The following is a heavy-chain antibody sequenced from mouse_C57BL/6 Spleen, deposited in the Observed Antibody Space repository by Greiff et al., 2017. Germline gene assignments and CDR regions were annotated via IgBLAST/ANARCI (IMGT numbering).Heavy chain of an antibody. Sequence: QVHVKQPGAELVKPGASVKLSCKASGYTFTSYWMHWVKQRPGQGLEWIGMIHPNSGSTNYNEKFKGKATLTVDKSSSTAYMQLSSLTSEDSAVYYCARRQYDYDPFDYWGQGTTLTVSS. V-gene: IGHV1-64*01. J-gene: IGHJ2*01. CDR1: GYTFTSYW. D-gene: IGHD2-4*01. CDR3: ARRQYDYDPFDY. CDR2: IHPNSGST.